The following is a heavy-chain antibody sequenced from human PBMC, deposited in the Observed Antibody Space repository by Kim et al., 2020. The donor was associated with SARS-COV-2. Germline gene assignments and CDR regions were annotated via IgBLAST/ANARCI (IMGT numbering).Heavy chain of an antibody. J-gene: IGHJ6*03. CDR2: IYYSGST. V-gene: IGHV4-30-4*01. CDR3: AREGRFLEWLLSNYYYYYMDV. Sequence: SETLSLTCTVSGGSISSGDYYWSWIRQPPGKGLEWIGHIYYSGSTYYNPSLKSRVTISVDTSKNQFSLKLSSVTAADTAVYYCAREGRFLEWLLSNYYYYYMDVWGKGTTVTVSS. CDR1: GGSISSGDYY. D-gene: IGHD3-3*01.